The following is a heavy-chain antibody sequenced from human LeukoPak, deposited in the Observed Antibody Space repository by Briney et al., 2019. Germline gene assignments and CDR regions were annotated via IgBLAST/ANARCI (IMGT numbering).Heavy chain of an antibody. CDR1: GFTFSSYA. CDR2: ISGIGDRT. D-gene: IGHD3-10*01. V-gene: IGHV3-23*01. CDR3: AKMSGDMAAPFDF. Sequence: PGGSLRLSCAASGFTFSSYAMSWVRQAPGQGLEWVTGISGIGDRTKYADSVKGRIDISRDNSKSTLFLQMDSLRAEDTAIYYCAKMSGDMAAPFDFWGQGTLVTVSS. J-gene: IGHJ4*02.